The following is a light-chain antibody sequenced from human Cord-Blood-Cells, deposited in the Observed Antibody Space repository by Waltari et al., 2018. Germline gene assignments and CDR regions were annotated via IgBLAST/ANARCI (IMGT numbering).Light chain of an antibody. CDR1: QSVSSY. CDR3: QQRSNWPPIT. CDR2: DAS. V-gene: IGKV3-11*01. Sequence: EIVLTQSPATLSLSPGERATLSCRASQSVSSYLAWYQQKPGQAPRRLIYDASNRATSIPARFSGSGSGTDFTLTISSLEPEDFAVYYCQQRSNWPPITFGQGTRLEIK. J-gene: IGKJ5*01.